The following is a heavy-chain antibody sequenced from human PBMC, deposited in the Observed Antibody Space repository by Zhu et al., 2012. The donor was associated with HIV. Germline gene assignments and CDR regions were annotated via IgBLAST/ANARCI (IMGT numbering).Heavy chain of an antibody. CDR1: GGSISSRY. J-gene: IGHJ4*02. CDR3: ATYYYGSEVSYYFDH. V-gene: IGHV4-59*03. D-gene: IGHD3-10*01. CDR2: ILDSGST. Sequence: QVQLQESGPGLVKPSETLSLNCTVSGGSISSRYWSWIRQSPGKGLEWIGYILDSGSTNYNPSLKSRVTISTGTSKKQFSLKLTSVIPADTAVYYCATYYYGSEVSYYFDHWGQGTPVTVSS.